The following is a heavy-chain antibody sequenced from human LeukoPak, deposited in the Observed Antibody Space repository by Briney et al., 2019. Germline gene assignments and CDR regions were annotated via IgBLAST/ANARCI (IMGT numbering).Heavy chain of an antibody. Sequence: ETLSLTCTVSGGSISSSSYYWGWIRQPPGKGLEWIGSIYYSGSTYYNPSLKSRVTISVDTSKNQFSLKLSSVTAADTAVYYCARALTFYGDYGGGWDYWGQGTLVTVSS. CDR2: IYYSGST. D-gene: IGHD4-17*01. CDR3: ARALTFYGDYGGGWDY. CDR1: GGSISSSSYY. J-gene: IGHJ4*02. V-gene: IGHV4-39*07.